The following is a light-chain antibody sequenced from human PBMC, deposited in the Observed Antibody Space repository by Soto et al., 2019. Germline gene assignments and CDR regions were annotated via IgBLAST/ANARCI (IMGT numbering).Light chain of an antibody. CDR2: STN. CDR3: VLYMGSGIWV. Sequence: QAVVTQEPSFSVSPGGTITLTCGLSSGPVSTAYYPTWYQQTPGQAPRTLIYSTNTRSSGAPSRFSGSILGNKAALTITGAQAEDESDYYCVLYMGSGIWVFGGGTKVTVL. V-gene: IGLV8-61*01. CDR1: SGPVSTAYY. J-gene: IGLJ3*02.